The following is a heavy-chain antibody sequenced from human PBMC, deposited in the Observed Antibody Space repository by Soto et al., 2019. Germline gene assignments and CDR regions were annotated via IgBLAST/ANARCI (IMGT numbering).Heavy chain of an antibody. CDR3: ARGQVKWLQLWFWFDY. J-gene: IGHJ4*02. CDR2: INHSGST. D-gene: IGHD5-18*01. V-gene: IGHV4-34*01. Sequence: PAETLSLTCAVYGGSFSGYYWSWIRQPPGKGLEWIGEINHSGSTNYNPSLKSRVTISVDTSKNQFSLKLSSVTAADTAVYYCARGQVKWLQLWFWFDYWGQGNLVTVSS. CDR1: GGSFSGYY.